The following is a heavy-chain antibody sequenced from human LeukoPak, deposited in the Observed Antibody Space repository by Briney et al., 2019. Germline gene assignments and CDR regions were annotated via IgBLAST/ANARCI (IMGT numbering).Heavy chain of an antibody. D-gene: IGHD3-3*01. V-gene: IGHV1-18*01. CDR1: GYTFTSYG. J-gene: IGHJ6*03. CDR2: ISAYNGNT. CDR3: ARGRRERITIFGGPGAYYYYMDV. Sequence: ASVKVSCKASGYTFTSYGISWVRQAPGQGLEWMGWISAYNGNTNYAQKFQGRVTITRNTSISTAYMELSSLRSEDTAVYYCARGRRERITIFGGPGAYYYYMDVWGKGTTVTVSS.